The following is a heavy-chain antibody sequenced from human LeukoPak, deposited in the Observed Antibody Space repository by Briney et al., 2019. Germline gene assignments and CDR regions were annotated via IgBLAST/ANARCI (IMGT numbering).Heavy chain of an antibody. CDR1: GFTFNDYW. CDR3: ARGYCSGTSCRLLDY. D-gene: IGHD2-2*01. CDR2: INNDGSST. V-gene: IGHV3-74*01. Sequence: GGSLRLSCAASGFTFNDYWMHWVRQPPGRGLVWVSRINNDGSSTNYANSVKGRFTISRDNAKNTLYLQMTSLRAEDTAVYYCARGYCSGTSCRLLDYWGQGTLVIVSS. J-gene: IGHJ4*02.